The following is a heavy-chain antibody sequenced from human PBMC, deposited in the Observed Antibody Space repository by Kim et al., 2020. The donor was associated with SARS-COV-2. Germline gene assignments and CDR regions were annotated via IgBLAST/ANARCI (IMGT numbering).Heavy chain of an antibody. V-gene: IGHV3-73*01. J-gene: IGHJ5*02. Sequence: GGSLRLSCATSGFTFSVSAMHWVRQAPGKGLEWVGRVKTKRDNYATEYGASLKGRFIISRDDSKNTAYVQINRLKSEDTAIYYCIPDYNWFDAWGQGTLVTVSS. CDR2: VKTKRDNYAT. CDR1: GFTFSVSA. CDR3: IPDYNWFDA.